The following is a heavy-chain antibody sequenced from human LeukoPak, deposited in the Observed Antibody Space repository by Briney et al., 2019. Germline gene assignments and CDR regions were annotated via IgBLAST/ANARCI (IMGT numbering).Heavy chain of an antibody. Sequence: GESLKISCKGSGYSFTIYWIGWVRQMPGKGLEWMGIIYPGDSDTRYSPSFQGQVTISVDRSINTAYLQWSSLKASDTAMYYCARLFTMVRGFFDYWGQGTLVTVSS. V-gene: IGHV5-51*01. CDR2: IYPGDSDT. J-gene: IGHJ4*02. CDR1: GYSFTIYW. D-gene: IGHD3-10*01. CDR3: ARLFTMVRGFFDY.